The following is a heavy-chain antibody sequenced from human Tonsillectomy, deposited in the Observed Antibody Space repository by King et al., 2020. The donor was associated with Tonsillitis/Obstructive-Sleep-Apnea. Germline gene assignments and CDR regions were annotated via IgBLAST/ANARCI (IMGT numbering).Heavy chain of an antibody. CDR2: IDPSDSYT. J-gene: IGHJ6*03. D-gene: IGHD3-22*01. CDR3: ARPVVNDYYSYMDV. CDR1: GYSFTSYW. V-gene: IGHV5-10-1*01. Sequence: VQLVESGAEVKKPGESLRISCKGSGYSFTSYWISWVRQMPGNGLEWMGRIDPSDSYTNYSPSFHGHVTISADKSISTAYLQWSSLKASDTAMYYCARPVVNDYYSYMDVWGKGTTVTVSS.